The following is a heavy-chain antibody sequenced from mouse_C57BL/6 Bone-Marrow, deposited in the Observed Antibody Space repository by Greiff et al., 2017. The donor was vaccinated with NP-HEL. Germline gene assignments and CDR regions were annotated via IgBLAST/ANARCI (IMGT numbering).Heavy chain of an antibody. CDR2: IRYDGSN. CDR3: AREGGYYGSPFAY. D-gene: IGHD1-1*01. V-gene: IGHV3-6*01. Sequence: DVHLVESGPGLVKPSQSLSLTCSVTGYSIISGYYWNWIRQFPGNKLEWMAYIRYDGSNNYNPSLKNRISITRDISKNQFFLKLTSVTTEDTATYYCAREGGYYGSPFAYWGQGTLVTVSA. J-gene: IGHJ3*01. CDR1: GYSIISGYY.